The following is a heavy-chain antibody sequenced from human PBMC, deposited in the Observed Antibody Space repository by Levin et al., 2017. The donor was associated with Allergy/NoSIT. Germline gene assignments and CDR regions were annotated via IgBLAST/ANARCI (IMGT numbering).Heavy chain of an antibody. V-gene: IGHV5-51*01. CDR3: AIRGAAGDSFGYYFDY. CDR1: GYSFTSYW. CDR2: IYPGDSDT. Sequence: GESLKISCKGSGYSFTSYWIGWVRQMPGKGLEWMGIIYPGDSDTRYSPSFQGQVTISADKSISTAYLQWSSLKASDTAMYYCAIRGAAGDSFGYYFDYWGQGTLVTVSS. D-gene: IGHD2-21*02. J-gene: IGHJ4*02.